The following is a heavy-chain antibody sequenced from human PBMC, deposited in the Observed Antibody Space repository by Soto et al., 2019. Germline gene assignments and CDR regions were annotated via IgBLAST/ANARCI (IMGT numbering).Heavy chain of an antibody. V-gene: IGHV1-8*02. D-gene: IGHD6-19*01. CDR1: GYTFTSYG. J-gene: IGHJ1*01. CDR3: ARPQGSGWYAEYFQH. CDR2: ISANSGNT. Sequence: ASVKVSCKASGYTFTSYGISWVRQAPGQGLEWMGWISANSGNTSYAQKLQGRVTMTRNTSISTAYMELSSLRSEDTAVYYCARPQGSGWYAEYFQHWGQGTLVTVSS.